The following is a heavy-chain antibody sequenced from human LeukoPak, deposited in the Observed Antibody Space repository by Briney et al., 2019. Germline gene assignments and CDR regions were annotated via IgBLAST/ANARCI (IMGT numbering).Heavy chain of an antibody. V-gene: IGHV4-61*02. CDR2: IYTSGST. CDR1: GVSIRSGSYY. D-gene: IGHD2-15*01. CDR3: ARGPSTGYCSGGSCSPVAP. J-gene: IGHJ5*02. Sequence: SQTLSLTCTVSGVSIRSGSYYWSWIRQPAGKGLEWIGRIYTSGSTNYNPSLKSRVTMSVDTSKNQFSLKLSSVTAADTAVYYCARGPSTGYCSGGSCSPVAPWGQGTLVTVSS.